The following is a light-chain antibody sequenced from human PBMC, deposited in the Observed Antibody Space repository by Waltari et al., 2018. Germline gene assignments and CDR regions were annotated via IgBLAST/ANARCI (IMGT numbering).Light chain of an antibody. J-gene: IGLJ2*01. CDR3: SSYTSSSTVV. Sequence: QSALTQPASVSGSPGQSITIPCTGTSNDVXXXXXXXXYQQHPGKDPKLMIYDVSNRPSGVSKRFSCSKSGNTASLTISWLQAEDEAYYYCSSYTSSSTVVFGGGTKLTVL. CDR1: SNDVXXXXX. V-gene: IGLV2-14*03. CDR2: DVS.